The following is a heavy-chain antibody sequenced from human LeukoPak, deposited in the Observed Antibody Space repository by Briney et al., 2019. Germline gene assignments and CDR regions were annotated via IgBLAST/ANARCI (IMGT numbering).Heavy chain of an antibody. V-gene: IGHV3-23*01. Sequence: GGSLRLSCAASGFTFSSYAMSWVRQAPGKGLEWVSAISGSGGSTYYADSVKGRFTISRDNSKNTLYLQMNSLRAEDTAVYYCAKAWGSPYYDFWSGYPYFDYWGQGTLVTVSS. CDR1: GFTFSSYA. CDR2: ISGSGGST. J-gene: IGHJ4*02. CDR3: AKAWGSPYYDFWSGYPYFDY. D-gene: IGHD3-3*01.